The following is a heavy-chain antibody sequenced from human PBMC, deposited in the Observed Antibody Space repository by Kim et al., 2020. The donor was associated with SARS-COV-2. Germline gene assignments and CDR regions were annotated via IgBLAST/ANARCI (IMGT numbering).Heavy chain of an antibody. D-gene: IGHD3-9*01. Sequence: ADAVKRRFTISRDNDKNSLYLQMNSLRAEYTALYYCARSFNYDILTGFFRWGQGTLVTVSS. J-gene: IGHJ4*02. CDR3: ARSFNYDILTGFFR. V-gene: IGHV3-20*03.